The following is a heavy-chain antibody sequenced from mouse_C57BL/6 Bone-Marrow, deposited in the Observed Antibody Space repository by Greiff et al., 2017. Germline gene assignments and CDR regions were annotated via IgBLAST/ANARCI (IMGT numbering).Heavy chain of an antibody. CDR3: ARSLWLGCAY. J-gene: IGHJ3*01. CDR1: GYTFTSYW. V-gene: IGHV1-64*01. D-gene: IGHD2-2*01. Sequence: QVQLQQPGAELVKPGASVKLSCKASGYTFTSYWMHWVKQRPGQGLEWIGMIHPNSGSTNYNEKFKSKATLTVDKSSSTAYLQLSSLTSEDSAVYYCARSLWLGCAYWGQGTLVTVSA. CDR2: IHPNSGST.